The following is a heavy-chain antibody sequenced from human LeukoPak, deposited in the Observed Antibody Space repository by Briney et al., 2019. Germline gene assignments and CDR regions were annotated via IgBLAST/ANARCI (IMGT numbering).Heavy chain of an antibody. D-gene: IGHD2-15*01. J-gene: IGHJ4*02. CDR1: RYTFTGYY. CDR2: INPNSGDT. Sequence: EASVKVSCKASRYTFTGYYMHWVRQAPGQGLEWMGWINPNSGDTNYAQKFQGRVTMTRDTSISTAYMELSRLRSDDTAVYYCARDHYCSGGSCYWRFDYWGQGTLVTVSS. CDR3: ARDHYCSGGSCYWRFDY. V-gene: IGHV1-2*02.